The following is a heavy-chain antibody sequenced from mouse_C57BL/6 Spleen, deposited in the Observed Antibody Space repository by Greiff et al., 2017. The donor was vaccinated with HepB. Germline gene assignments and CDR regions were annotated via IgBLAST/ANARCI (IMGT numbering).Heavy chain of an antibody. CDR1: GYTFTSYW. Sequence: VQLQQSGAELAKPGASVKLSCKASGYTFTSYWMHWVKQRPGQGLEWIGYINPSSGYTKYNQKFKDKATLTADKSSSTAYMQLSSLTYEDSAVYYCAPFITTVVATRGYAMDYWGQGTSVTVSS. D-gene: IGHD1-1*01. CDR3: APFITTVVATRGYAMDY. V-gene: IGHV1-7*01. CDR2: INPSSGYT. J-gene: IGHJ4*01.